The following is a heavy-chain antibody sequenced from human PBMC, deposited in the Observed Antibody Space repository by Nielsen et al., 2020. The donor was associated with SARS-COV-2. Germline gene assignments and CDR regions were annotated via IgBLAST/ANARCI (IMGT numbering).Heavy chain of an antibody. CDR1: GDSISSSNYY. V-gene: IGHV4-39*07. J-gene: IGHJ6*03. Sequence: SETLSLTCSVFGDSISSSNYYWGWIRQPPGKGLEWIGSIYYSGDSYYNPSLKSRVTISEDMSKNQFSLKVNSVTAADAAIYHCARAVVSKHYFYMDVWGKGTTVTVSS. CDR3: ARAVVSKHYFYMDV. D-gene: IGHD2-21*01. CDR2: IYYSGDS.